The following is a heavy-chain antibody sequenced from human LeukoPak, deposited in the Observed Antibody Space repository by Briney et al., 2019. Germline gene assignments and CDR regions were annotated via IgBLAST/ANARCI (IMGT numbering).Heavy chain of an antibody. CDR1: GGSISSYY. V-gene: IGHV4-59*01. CDR2: IYYSGST. Sequence: PSETLSLTCTVSGGSISSYYWSWIRQPPGKGLEWIGYIYYSGSTNYNPSLKSRVTISVDTSKNQFSLKLSSVTAADTAVYYCARGGYSGYDSVYWGQGTLVTVSS. D-gene: IGHD5-12*01. J-gene: IGHJ4*02. CDR3: ARGGYSGYDSVY.